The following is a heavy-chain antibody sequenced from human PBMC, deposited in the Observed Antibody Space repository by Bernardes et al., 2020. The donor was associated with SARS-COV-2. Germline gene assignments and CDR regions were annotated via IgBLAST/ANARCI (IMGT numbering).Heavy chain of an antibody. V-gene: IGHV1-2*02. J-gene: IGHJ6*02. Sequence: VKVSCKASGYPFTGYYIHWVRQAPGQGLEWMGWINPNSGGTNYAQNFQGRVTMTRDTSISTAYLELSGLRFDDTAVYYCALPPTNYDRYAMDLWGQGTTVTVSS. CDR2: INPNSGGT. D-gene: IGHD3-22*01. CDR1: GYPFTGYY. CDR3: ALPPTNYDRYAMDL.